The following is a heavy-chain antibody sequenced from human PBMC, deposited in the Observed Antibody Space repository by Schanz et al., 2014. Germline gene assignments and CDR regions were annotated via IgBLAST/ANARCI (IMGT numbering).Heavy chain of an antibody. J-gene: IGHJ3*02. Sequence: QVQLQESGPGLVKPSETLSLTCTVSGGSISSSSYYWGWIRQTSGKGLEWIGYIYYRGSTYYNPSLKSRVTISTDMSRNQFSLRLKSVTAADTALYYCARERDALDIWGQGTMVIVSS. CDR3: ARERDALDI. CDR2: IYYRGST. CDR1: GGSISSSSYY. V-gene: IGHV4-31*03.